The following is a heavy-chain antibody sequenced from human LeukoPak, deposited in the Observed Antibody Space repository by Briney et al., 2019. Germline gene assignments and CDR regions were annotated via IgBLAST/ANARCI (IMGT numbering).Heavy chain of an antibody. CDR3: AREGVDVFDI. Sequence: GGSLRLSCAASGFTFSTYWMQWVRQAPGKGLVWVSHINGDGSRTNGADSVKGRFTISRDNARNSLYLQMNSLRAEDTAVYYCAREGVDVFDIWGQGTMVTVSS. CDR1: GFTFSTYW. V-gene: IGHV3-74*01. CDR2: INGDGSRT. D-gene: IGHD3-10*01. J-gene: IGHJ3*02.